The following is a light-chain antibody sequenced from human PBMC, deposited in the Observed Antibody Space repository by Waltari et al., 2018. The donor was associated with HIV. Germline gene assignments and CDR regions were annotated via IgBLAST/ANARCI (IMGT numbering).Light chain of an antibody. CDR1: TSDVGGYNY. V-gene: IGLV2-14*01. J-gene: IGLJ2*01. CDR2: EGR. CDR3: SSYTSTSTLGVL. Sequence: QSALTQPASVSGSPGPSITISCIGTTSDVGGYNYVSWYQQHPGEAPKPIIFEGRNRPSGVSNRFSGSKSGNTASLSIYGLQAEDEGDYYCSSYTSTSTLGVLFGGGTKLTVL.